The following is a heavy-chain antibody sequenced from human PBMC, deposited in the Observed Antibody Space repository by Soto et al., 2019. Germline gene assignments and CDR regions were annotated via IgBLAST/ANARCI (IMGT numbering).Heavy chain of an antibody. CDR1: GFTFSSYA. D-gene: IGHD3-22*01. CDR3: AKAFDYYDSSIGMDV. V-gene: IGHV3-23*01. Sequence: EVQLLESGGGLVQPGGSLRLTCAASGFTFSSYAMSWVRQAPGKGLEWVSAISGSGGSTYYADSVKGRFTISRDNSKNTLYLQMNSLRAEDTAVYYCAKAFDYYDSSIGMDVWGQGTTVTVSS. CDR2: ISGSGGST. J-gene: IGHJ6*02.